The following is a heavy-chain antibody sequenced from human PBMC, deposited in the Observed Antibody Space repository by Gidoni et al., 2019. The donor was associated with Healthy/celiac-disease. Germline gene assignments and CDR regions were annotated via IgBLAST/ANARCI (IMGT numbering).Heavy chain of an antibody. Sequence: QVQLVQYGAEVKKPGVSVTVSCKAHGYSFTSYDINWVRQSTGQGLEWMGWMNPNSGNTGSAQKFQGRVTMTRNTSISTAYMELSSLRSEDTAVYYCARGCIVGATTPFGYWGQGTLVTVSS. CDR1: GYSFTSYD. J-gene: IGHJ4*02. D-gene: IGHD1-26*01. CDR2: MNPNSGNT. V-gene: IGHV1-8*01. CDR3: ARGCIVGATTPFGY.